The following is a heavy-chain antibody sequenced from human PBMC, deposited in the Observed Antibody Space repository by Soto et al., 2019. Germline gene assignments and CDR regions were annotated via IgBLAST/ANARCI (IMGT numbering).Heavy chain of an antibody. CDR3: AREGPYSSSWYYFDY. CDR1: GGSISSSSYY. CDR2: IYYSGST. V-gene: IGHV4-39*07. J-gene: IGHJ4*02. D-gene: IGHD6-13*01. Sequence: SETLSLTCTVSGGSISSSSYYWGWIRQPPGKGLEWIGSIYYSGSTYYNPSLKSRVTISVDTSKNQFSLKLNSVTAADTAMYYCAREGPYSSSWYYFDYWGQGTLVTVSS.